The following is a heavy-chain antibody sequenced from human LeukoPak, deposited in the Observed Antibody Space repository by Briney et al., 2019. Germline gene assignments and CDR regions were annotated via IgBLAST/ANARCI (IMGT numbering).Heavy chain of an antibody. D-gene: IGHD3-10*01. J-gene: IGHJ4*02. V-gene: IGHV4-59*08. CDR2: LYYSGSN. CDR3: ARQYYYGSGSFYFDY. CDR1: GGSISSYY. Sequence: SETLSLTCTVSGGSISSYYWSWIRQPPGKGLEWIGYLYYSGSNNYNPSLKSRVSISVDTSKNQFSLKLSSVSAADTAVYYCARQYYYGSGSFYFDYWGQGTLVTVSS.